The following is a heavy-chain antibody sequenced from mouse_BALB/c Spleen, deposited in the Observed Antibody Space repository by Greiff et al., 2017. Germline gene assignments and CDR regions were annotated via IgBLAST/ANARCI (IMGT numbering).Heavy chain of an antibody. CDR1: GFPLTSYG. Sequence: VMLVESGPGLVAPSQSLSITCTVSGFPLTSYGVHWVRQPPGKGLEWLGVIWAGGSTNYNSALMSRLSISKDNSKSQVFLKMNSLQTDDTAMYYCARFYDYDGGFAYWGQGTLVTVSA. CDR3: ARFYDYDGGFAY. J-gene: IGHJ3*01. CDR2: IWAGGST. V-gene: IGHV2-9*02. D-gene: IGHD2-4*01.